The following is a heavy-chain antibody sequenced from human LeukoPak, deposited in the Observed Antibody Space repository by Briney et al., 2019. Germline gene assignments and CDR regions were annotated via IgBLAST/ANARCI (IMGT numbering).Heavy chain of an antibody. V-gene: IGHV3-30*18. J-gene: IGHJ4*02. CDR1: GFTFSTYG. CDR3: AKAPVTSCRGAYCYPFDS. D-gene: IGHD2-21*01. CDR2: IVHDGSNK. Sequence: GGSLRLSCTASGFTFSTYGMHWVRQAPGKELEWVAVIVHDGSNKYYADSVKGRFTISRDNSKNTLYLQMNSLRAEDAAVYFCAKAPVTSCRGAYCYPFDSWGQGTLVTVSS.